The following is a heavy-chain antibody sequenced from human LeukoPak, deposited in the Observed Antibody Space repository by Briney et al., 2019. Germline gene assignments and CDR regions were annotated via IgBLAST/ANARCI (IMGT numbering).Heavy chain of an antibody. Sequence: SETLSLTCTVSGGSISSSTYYWDWIRQPPGKGLEWIGAIYYSGTTYYNPSLRGRVTISVDTSKNHFSLKLSSVTAADTAVYYCARQARGSYPEFDHWGQGTLVTVPS. V-gene: IGHV4-39*01. CDR3: ARQARGSYPEFDH. CDR1: GGSISSSTYY. CDR2: IYYSGTT. J-gene: IGHJ4*02. D-gene: IGHD1-26*01.